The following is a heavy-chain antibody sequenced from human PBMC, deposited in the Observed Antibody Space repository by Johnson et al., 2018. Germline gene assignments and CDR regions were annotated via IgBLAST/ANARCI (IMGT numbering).Heavy chain of an antibody. V-gene: IGHV3-30*18. D-gene: IGHD5-24*01. CDR2: MSSDGSNR. J-gene: IGHJ6*02. CDR1: RFTFSAHG. CDR3: AKSRLARDGYNQKYYSGLDV. Sequence: QVQLVESGGGVVQPGESLRLSCVASRFTFSAHGMHWVRQAPGKGLEWVAVMSSDGSNRYYADPVKGRFSISRENSKNTLYLQMKSLRPEDTAVYYCAKSRLARDGYNQKYYSGLDVWGQGTQVTVSS.